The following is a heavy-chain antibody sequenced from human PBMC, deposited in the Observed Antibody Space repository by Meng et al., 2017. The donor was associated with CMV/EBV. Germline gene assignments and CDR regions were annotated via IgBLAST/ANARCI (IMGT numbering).Heavy chain of an antibody. CDR1: GGSFSDYY. J-gene: IGHJ5*02. CDR2: INHSGST. Sequence: SETLSLTCAVYGGSFSDYYWSWIRQPPGKGLEWIGEINHSGSTNYNPSLKSRVTISVDTSKNQFSLKLSSVTAADTAVYYCARRGSIHGWFDPWGQGTLVTVSS. V-gene: IGHV4-34*01. D-gene: IGHD2-21*01. CDR3: ARRGSIHGWFDP.